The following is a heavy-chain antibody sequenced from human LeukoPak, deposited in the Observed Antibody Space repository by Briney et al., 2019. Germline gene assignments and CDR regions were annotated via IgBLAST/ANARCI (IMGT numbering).Heavy chain of an antibody. Sequence: PSETLSLTCTVSGGSISSYYWSWIRQPAGKGLEWIGRIFTSGSTNYNPSLKSRVTISVDKSKNQCSLKLSSVTAADTAVYYCVRDRGALPGDAFDIWGQGTMVTVSS. CDR1: GGSISSYY. V-gene: IGHV4-4*07. D-gene: IGHD2-15*01. CDR3: VRDRGALPGDAFDI. CDR2: IFTSGST. J-gene: IGHJ3*02.